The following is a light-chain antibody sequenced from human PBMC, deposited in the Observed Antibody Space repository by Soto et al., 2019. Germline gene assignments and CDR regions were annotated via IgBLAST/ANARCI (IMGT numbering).Light chain of an antibody. CDR3: CAYAGRYTLI. CDR2: LGD. J-gene: IGLJ2*01. V-gene: IGLV1-47*02. Sequence: QSVLTQPPSASSTPGQTVTISCSGSTSNIGTFYVYWYQHLPGTAPKLLIYLGDQRPSGVSSRFSGSKSGNTASLTISGLQAEDEGDYYCCAYAGRYTLIFGGGTKLTVL. CDR1: TSNIGTFY.